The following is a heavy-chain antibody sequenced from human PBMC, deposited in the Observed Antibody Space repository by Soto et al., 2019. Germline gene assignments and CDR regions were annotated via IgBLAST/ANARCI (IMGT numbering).Heavy chain of an antibody. CDR1: GGSISSGDYY. D-gene: IGHD3-9*01. J-gene: IGHJ6*02. CDR2: IYYSGST. CDR3: ARDTYYDILTGYRYFDYYGMDV. Sequence: PSETLSLTCTVSGGSISSGDYYWSWIRQPPGKGLEWIGYIYYSGSTYYNPSLKSRVTISVDTSKNQFSLKLSSVTAADTAVYYCARDTYYDILTGYRYFDYYGMDVWGQGTTVTVSS. V-gene: IGHV4-30-4*01.